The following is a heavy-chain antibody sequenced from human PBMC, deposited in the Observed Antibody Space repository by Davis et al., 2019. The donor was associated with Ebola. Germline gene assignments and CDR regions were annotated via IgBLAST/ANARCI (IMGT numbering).Heavy chain of an antibody. CDR1: GFTFSSYA. J-gene: IGHJ6*02. Sequence: SLKISCAASGFTFSSYAMHWVRQAPGKGLEWVAVISYDGSNKYYADSVKGRFTISRDNSKNTLYLQMNRLRAEDTAVYYCARDRTLTMVRSRGMDVWGQGTTVTVSS. D-gene: IGHD3-10*01. CDR3: ARDRTLTMVRSRGMDV. V-gene: IGHV3-30-3*01. CDR2: ISYDGSNK.